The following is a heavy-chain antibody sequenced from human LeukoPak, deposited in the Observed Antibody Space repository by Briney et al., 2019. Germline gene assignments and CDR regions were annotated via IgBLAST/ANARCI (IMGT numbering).Heavy chain of an antibody. Sequence: GGSLRLSCAASGFTFSSYGMSWVRQAPGKGLEWVSAINGSGGSTYYADSVKGRFTISRDNSKNTLYLQMNSLRAEDTAVYYCAKDFSYYTGYYYYYMDVWGKGTTVTISS. CDR1: GFTFSSYG. D-gene: IGHD3-3*01. V-gene: IGHV3-23*01. J-gene: IGHJ6*03. CDR3: AKDFSYYTGYYYYYMDV. CDR2: INGSGGST.